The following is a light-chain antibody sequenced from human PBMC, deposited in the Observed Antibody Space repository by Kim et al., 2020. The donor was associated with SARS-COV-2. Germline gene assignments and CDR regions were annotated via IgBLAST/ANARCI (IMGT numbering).Light chain of an antibody. V-gene: IGLV10-54*01. CDR1: TNNVGDEG. Sequence: QAGLTQPPSVSKGLRQTATLTCTGNTNNVGDEGAAWLQQHRGHPPKLLSYRDNNRPSGISERLSASRSGNTASLTITGLQPEDEADYYCSAWDFSLSAWVFGGGTKLTVL. CDR3: SAWDFSLSAWV. J-gene: IGLJ3*02. CDR2: RDN.